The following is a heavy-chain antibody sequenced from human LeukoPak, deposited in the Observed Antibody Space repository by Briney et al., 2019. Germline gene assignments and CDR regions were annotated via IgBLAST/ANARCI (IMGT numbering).Heavy chain of an antibody. J-gene: IGHJ3*02. Sequence: GESLQISCQGSGYSFTSYCIGWVRQMPGKGLEWMGIIYPGDSDTRYSPSFQGQVTISADKSISTAYLQWSSLKASDTAMYYCARDETQYSGSHMSVFDIWGQGTMVTVSS. CDR1: GYSFTSYC. D-gene: IGHD1-26*01. V-gene: IGHV5-51*01. CDR2: IYPGDSDT. CDR3: ARDETQYSGSHMSVFDI.